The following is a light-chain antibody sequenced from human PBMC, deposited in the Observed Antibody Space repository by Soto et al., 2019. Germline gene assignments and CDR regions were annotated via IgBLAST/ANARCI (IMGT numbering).Light chain of an antibody. CDR2: KAS. CDR1: QIIGTW. CDR3: QQYDGFSRT. Sequence: DIQMTQSPSTLSASVGDRVTITCRASQIIGTWLAWYQQKPGTAPKLLIYKASDLEIGVPSRFSGSGSGTQFTLTISSLQPEDSATYYCQQYDGFSRTFGQGTKVDIK. J-gene: IGKJ1*01. V-gene: IGKV1-5*03.